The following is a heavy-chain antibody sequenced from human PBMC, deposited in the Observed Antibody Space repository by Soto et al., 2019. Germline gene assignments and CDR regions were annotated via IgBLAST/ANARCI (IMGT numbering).Heavy chain of an antibody. J-gene: IGHJ4*02. CDR3: AAGGGLPRYY. CDR1: GGSISSYY. CDR2: IYNTWST. Sequence: SETLSLTCTVSGGSISSYYWSCIRQPPGKGLEWIGCIYNTWSTNYNPSLKSRVTISVDTSKNQFSLNLNSVTAADTAVYYCAAGGGLPRYYWGQGTQVTVSS. V-gene: IGHV4-4*09. D-gene: IGHD5-12*01.